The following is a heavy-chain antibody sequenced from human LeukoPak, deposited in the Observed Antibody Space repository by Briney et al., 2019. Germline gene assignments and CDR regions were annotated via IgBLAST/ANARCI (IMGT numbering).Heavy chain of an antibody. CDR1: GYTFTGYY. Sequence: ASVKVSCKASGYTFTGYYMHWVRQAPGQGLEWMGWINPNGGGTKYAQKFQGRVTMTRDTPISTFYMELSSLRSDDTAVYYCARDTYSSSWQGTFDYWGQGTLVTVSS. CDR2: INPNGGGT. D-gene: IGHD6-13*01. V-gene: IGHV1-2*02. CDR3: ARDTYSSSWQGTFDY. J-gene: IGHJ4*02.